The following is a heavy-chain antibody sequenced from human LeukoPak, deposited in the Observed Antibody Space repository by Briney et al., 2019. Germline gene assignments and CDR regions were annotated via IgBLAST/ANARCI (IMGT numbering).Heavy chain of an antibody. CDR1: GFTFTSSA. D-gene: IGHD3-10*01. CDR2: IVVGSGNT. CDR3: AANYYGSGRLASDQH. J-gene: IGHJ1*01. Sequence: ASVKVSCKASGFTFTSSAMQWVRQARGQRLEWIGWIVVGSGNTNYAQRFQERVTITRDMSTSTAYMELSSLRSEDTAVYYCAANYYGSGRLASDQHWGQGTLVTVSS. V-gene: IGHV1-58*02.